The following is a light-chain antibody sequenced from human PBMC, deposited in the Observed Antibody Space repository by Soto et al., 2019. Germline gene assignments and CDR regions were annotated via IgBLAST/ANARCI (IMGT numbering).Light chain of an antibody. Sequence: QSALTQPASVSGSPGQSITNSCTGTSSDVGGYNYVSWYQHHPGKAPKLMIYDVSNRPSGVSNRFSGSKSDNTASLTISGLQAEDEADYYCSSYTSTSTVVFGGGTKVTVL. CDR2: DVS. V-gene: IGLV2-14*03. J-gene: IGLJ2*01. CDR1: SSDVGGYNY. CDR3: SSYTSTSTVV.